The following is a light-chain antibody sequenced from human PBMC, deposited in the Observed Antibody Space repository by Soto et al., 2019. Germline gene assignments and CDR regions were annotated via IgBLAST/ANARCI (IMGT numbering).Light chain of an antibody. Sequence: QSALTQPASVSGSPGQSITISCTGTSSDVGGYNYVSWYQQHPGKAPKLMIFEVINRPSGVSNRFSGSKSGSTASLTISGLQAEDEADYYCRSYRGGSALGVFGTGTKVTVL. V-gene: IGLV2-14*01. CDR2: EVI. CDR3: RSYRGGSALGV. CDR1: SSDVGGYNY. J-gene: IGLJ1*01.